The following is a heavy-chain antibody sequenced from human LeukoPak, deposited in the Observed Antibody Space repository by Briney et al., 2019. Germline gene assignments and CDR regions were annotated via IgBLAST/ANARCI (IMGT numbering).Heavy chain of an antibody. J-gene: IGHJ4*02. CDR3: ARASRLVGQQLVLGYFDY. Sequence: PSETLSLTCTVSGGSINTYYWSWIRQPPGKGLEWIGYIYFSGSTNYNPSLKSRVTISVDTSKNQFSLSLSSVTAADTAVYYCARASRLVGQQLVLGYFDYWGQGTLVTVSS. CDR2: IYFSGST. D-gene: IGHD6-13*01. V-gene: IGHV4-59*01. CDR1: GGSINTYY.